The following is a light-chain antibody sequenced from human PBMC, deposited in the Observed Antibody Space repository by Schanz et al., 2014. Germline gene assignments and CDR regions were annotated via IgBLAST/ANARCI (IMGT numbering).Light chain of an antibody. CDR3: QQRSNWPLT. CDR2: SAS. CDR1: QRVNTNF. J-gene: IGKJ4*01. Sequence: EIVLTQSPGALSLSPGERATFSCRASQRVNTNFLAWYQQKPGQAPRLLIYSASRRATGIPERFSGSGSGTDFTLTISSLEPEDFAVYYCQQRSNWPLTFGGGTKVEIK. V-gene: IGKV3D-20*02.